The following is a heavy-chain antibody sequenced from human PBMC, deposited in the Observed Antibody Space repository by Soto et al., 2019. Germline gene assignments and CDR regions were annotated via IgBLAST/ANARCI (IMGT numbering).Heavy chain of an antibody. V-gene: IGHV4-59*01. CDR2: IYYSGST. J-gene: IGHJ3*02. Sequence: PSETLSLTCTVSGGSISSYYWSWIRQPPGKGLEWIGYIYYSGSTNYNPSLKSRVTISVDTSKNQFSLKLSSVTAADTAVYYCARDFSLYYYDSSGYYYGAFDIWGQGTMVTVSS. CDR3: ARDFSLYYYDSSGYYYGAFDI. CDR1: GGSISSYY. D-gene: IGHD3-22*01.